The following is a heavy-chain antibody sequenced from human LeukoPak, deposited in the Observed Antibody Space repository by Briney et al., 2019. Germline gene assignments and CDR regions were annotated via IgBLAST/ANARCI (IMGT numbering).Heavy chain of an antibody. CDR1: GLSFSSNA. CDR3: ANEMGLDSSSWYCDY. CDR2: ISGSGGST. D-gene: IGHD6-13*01. V-gene: IGHV3-23*01. J-gene: IGHJ4*02. Sequence: GGSLRLSCAASGLSFSSNAMSWVRQAPGKGLEWVSAISGSGGSTYYADSVKGRFTISRDNSKNTLNLQMNSLRAEDTAVYYCANEMGLDSSSWYCDYWGQGTLVTVSS.